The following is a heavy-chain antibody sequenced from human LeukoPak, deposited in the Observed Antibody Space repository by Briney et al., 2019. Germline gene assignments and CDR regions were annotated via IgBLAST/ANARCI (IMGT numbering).Heavy chain of an antibody. CDR1: GYTFTSYD. V-gene: IGHV1-8*01. D-gene: IGHD5-24*01. Sequence: ASVKVSCKASGYTFTSYDINWVRQATGQGLEWMGWVNPNSGNTLYAQKFQGRVTMTRDTSTTTAYMELRSLRSDDTAVYYCARGRDGYNWWGQGTLVTVSS. CDR2: VNPNSGNT. CDR3: ARGRDGYNW. J-gene: IGHJ4*02.